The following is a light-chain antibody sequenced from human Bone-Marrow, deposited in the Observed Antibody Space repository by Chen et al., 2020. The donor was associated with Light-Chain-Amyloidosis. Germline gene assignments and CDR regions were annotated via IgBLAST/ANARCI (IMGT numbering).Light chain of an antibody. Sequence: QSALTQPASVSGSPGQSITISCTGTSGDVGGDNHVSWYQQHPDKAPKLMIYEVTNRPSWFPDRFSGSKSDNTASLSISGIQTADEADYFCSSYTITNTLVFGSGTRVTVL. CDR3: SSYTITNTLV. CDR2: EVT. J-gene: IGLJ1*01. CDR1: SGDVGGDNH. V-gene: IGLV2-14*01.